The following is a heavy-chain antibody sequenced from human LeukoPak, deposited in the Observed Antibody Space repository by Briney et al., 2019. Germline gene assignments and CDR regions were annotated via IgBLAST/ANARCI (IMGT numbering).Heavy chain of an antibody. V-gene: IGHV3-73*01. D-gene: IGHD1-26*01. CDR2: IRSKANSYAT. CDR1: GFTFSGSA. Sequence: GGSLRLSCAASGFTFSGSAMHWVRQASGKGLEWVGRIRSKANSYATAYAASVKGRFTISRDDSKNTAYLQMNSLKTEDTAVYYCTSDNLYSGSYYSTLPFDYWGQGTLVTVSS. CDR3: TSDNLYSGSYYSTLPFDY. J-gene: IGHJ4*02.